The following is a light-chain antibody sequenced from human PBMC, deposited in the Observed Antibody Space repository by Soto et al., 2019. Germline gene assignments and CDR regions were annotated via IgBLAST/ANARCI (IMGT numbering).Light chain of an antibody. CDR1: QSVSSSY. Sequence: EIVLTQSPGTLSLSPGERATLSCRASQSVSSSYLAWYQQKPGQAPRLLIYGASSRATGIPDRFSGSGSGTDFTLTISRLEPEDFAVYYCHQYGSSPQTFVPGTKVDIK. CDR3: HQYGSSPQT. V-gene: IGKV3-20*01. J-gene: IGKJ1*01. CDR2: GAS.